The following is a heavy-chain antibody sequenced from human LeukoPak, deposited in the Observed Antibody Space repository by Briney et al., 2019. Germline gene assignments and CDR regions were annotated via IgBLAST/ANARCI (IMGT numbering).Heavy chain of an antibody. J-gene: IGHJ5*02. Sequence: SETLSLTCTVSGGSISSSSYYWGWIRQPPGKGLEWIGSIYYSGSTYYNPSLKSRVTISVDTSKNQFSLKLSSVTAADTAVYYCARVERGRFDPWGQGTLVTVSS. CDR1: GGSISSSSYY. V-gene: IGHV4-39*01. CDR2: IYYSGST. CDR3: ARVERGRFDP. D-gene: IGHD6-25*01.